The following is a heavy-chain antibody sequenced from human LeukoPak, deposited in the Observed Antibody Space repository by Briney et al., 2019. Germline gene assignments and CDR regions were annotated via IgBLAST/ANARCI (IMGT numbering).Heavy chain of an antibody. CDR1: GGSVITNTFY. V-gene: IGHV4-39*01. CDR3: ARLKWSGRLDQ. Sequence: SETLSLTCTVSGGSVITNTFYWGWIRQPPGKGLEWIGTIFHSGSTFYNPSLDSRVTISLDTSKNQFSLRVSSSTAAATAVYYCARLKWSGRLDQWGQGALVTVSS. CDR2: IFHSGST. D-gene: IGHD3-3*01. J-gene: IGHJ4*02.